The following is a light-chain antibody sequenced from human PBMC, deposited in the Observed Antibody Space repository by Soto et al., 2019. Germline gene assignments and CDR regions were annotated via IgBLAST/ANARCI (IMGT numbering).Light chain of an antibody. V-gene: IGKV3-11*01. J-gene: IGKJ2*01. CDR1: QSVSSY. CDR3: QQRSKWPRT. CDR2: DAS. Sequence: EIVLTQSPATLSLSPGESVTLSCRASQSVSSYLAWYQQKPGQAPRLLIYDASNRATDIPARFSGSGSGTDFTLTISSLESEDFGVYYCQQRSKWPRTFGQGTKLEIK.